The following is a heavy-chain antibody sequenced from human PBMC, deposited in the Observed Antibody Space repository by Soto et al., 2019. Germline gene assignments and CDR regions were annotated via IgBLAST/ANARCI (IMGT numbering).Heavy chain of an antibody. Sequence: QVQLVESGGGLVKPGGSLRLSCAASGFTFSDYYMSWIRQAPGKGLEWVSYISSSGSTIYYADSVKGRFTISRDNAKNSLYLQRNSLRAEDPAVYYCAGEATNPAIFDYWGQGTLVTVSS. CDR1: GFTFSDYY. V-gene: IGHV3-11*01. J-gene: IGHJ4*02. CDR3: AGEATNPAIFDY. CDR2: ISSSGSTI. D-gene: IGHD1-26*01.